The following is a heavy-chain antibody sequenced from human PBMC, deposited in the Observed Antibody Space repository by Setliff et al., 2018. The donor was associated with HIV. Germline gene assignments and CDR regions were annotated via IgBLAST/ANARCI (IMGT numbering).Heavy chain of an antibody. Sequence: PGGSLRLSCAASGFTFSSYWIHWVRQTPGKGLEWVSFISSGGSYIFYADSVKGRFTISRDNAKMYLQMNGLRAEDTALYYCVRGPPGITVVIDYWGQGTLVTVSS. J-gene: IGHJ4*02. CDR2: ISSGGSYI. V-gene: IGHV3-21*04. CDR3: VRGPPGITVVIDY. D-gene: IGHD3-10*01. CDR1: GFTFSSYW.